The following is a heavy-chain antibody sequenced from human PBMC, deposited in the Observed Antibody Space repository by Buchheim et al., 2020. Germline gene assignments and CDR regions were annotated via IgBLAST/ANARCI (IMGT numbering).Heavy chain of an antibody. D-gene: IGHD4/OR15-4a*01. CDR2: ITAGNGDT. CDR1: GYTFTSFA. J-gene: IGHJ4*02. V-gene: IGHV1-3*01. Sequence: QVQFVQSGAEVKKPGASVKVSCKASGYTFTSFAIHWVRQAPGQRLEWMGWITAGNGDTKYSQRLQGRLTLTTDTSASTAYMELSGLRSEDTAVYYCSRGGVLTHLDYWGQGTL. CDR3: SRGGVLTHLDY.